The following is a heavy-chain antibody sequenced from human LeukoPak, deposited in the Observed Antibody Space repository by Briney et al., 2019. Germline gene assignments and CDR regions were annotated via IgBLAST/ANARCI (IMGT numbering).Heavy chain of an antibody. V-gene: IGHV3-11*01. Sequence: KPGGSLRLSCAASGFSFSDYHMSWIRQAPGKGLEWVSYISSSGNTIYYADSVKGRFTISRHNAKNSLYLQMNSLRAEDTAVYYCARDQYYYDSSAPPLYWGQGTLVTVSS. CDR2: ISSSGNTI. CDR1: GFSFSDYH. J-gene: IGHJ4*02. D-gene: IGHD3-22*01. CDR3: ARDQYYYDSSAPPLY.